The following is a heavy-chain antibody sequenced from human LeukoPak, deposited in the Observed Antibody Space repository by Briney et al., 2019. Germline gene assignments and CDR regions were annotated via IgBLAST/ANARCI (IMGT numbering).Heavy chain of an antibody. J-gene: IGHJ4*02. CDR3: ARGSANFDY. CDR1: GGSFSGYY. Sequence: PSETLSLTCAVYGGSFSGYYWSWIRQPPGKGLEWIGEINHSGSTNYNPSLKSRATISVDTSKNQFSLKLSSVTAADTAVYYCARGSANFDYWGQGTLVTVSS. CDR2: INHSGST. V-gene: IGHV4-34*01.